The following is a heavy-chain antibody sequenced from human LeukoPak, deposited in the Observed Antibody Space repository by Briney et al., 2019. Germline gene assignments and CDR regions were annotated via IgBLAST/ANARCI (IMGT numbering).Heavy chain of an antibody. CDR3: ARSRGYSYGNDY. D-gene: IGHD5-18*01. V-gene: IGHV1-3*01. Sequence: ASVKVSCKASGYTFTSYAMHWARQAPGQRLEWMGWINAGNGNTKYSQKFQGRVTITRDTSASTAYMELSSLRSEDTAVYYCARSRGYSYGNDYWGQGTLVTVSS. CDR1: GYTFTSYA. J-gene: IGHJ4*02. CDR2: INAGNGNT.